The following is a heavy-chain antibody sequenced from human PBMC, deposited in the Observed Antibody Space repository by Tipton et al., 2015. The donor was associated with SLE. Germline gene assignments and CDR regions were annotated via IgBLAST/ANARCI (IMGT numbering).Heavy chain of an antibody. Sequence: TLSLTCTFSGGSITSTGDYCGWIRQPPGKGLEWIGSIYYDGNTYYNPSLQSRLTMSLDTSKNQFSLKMTSMTAADTALYFCVRDGATPYEYIWGRPPDYYMDVWGKGSTVTVSS. CDR3: VRDGATPYEYIWGRPPDYYMDV. CDR2: IYYDGNT. D-gene: IGHD3-16*01. V-gene: IGHV4-39*07. CDR1: GGSITSTGDY. J-gene: IGHJ6*03.